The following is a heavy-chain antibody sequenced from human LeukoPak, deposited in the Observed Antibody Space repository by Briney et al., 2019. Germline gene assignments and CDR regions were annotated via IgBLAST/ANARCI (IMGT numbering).Heavy chain of an antibody. J-gene: IGHJ5*02. CDR3: AKGSSGYFADL. CDR1: GFTFNNYG. D-gene: IGHD3-22*01. V-gene: IGHV3-23*01. CDR2: ISNDGGGT. Sequence: GGSLRLSCAASGFTFNNYGLMWVRQAPGKGLEWVAAISNDGGGTMYAAFVEGRFTISRDNSKNTLFLQMNSLRAEDPALYYCAKGSSGYFADLWGQGTLVTVSS.